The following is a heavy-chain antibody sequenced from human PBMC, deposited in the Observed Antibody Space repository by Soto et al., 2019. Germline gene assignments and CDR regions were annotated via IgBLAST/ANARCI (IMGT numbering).Heavy chain of an antibody. CDR2: IYYSGST. CDR1: GGSISSSSYY. J-gene: IGHJ5*02. D-gene: IGHD1-26*01. CDR3: ARHGLRERLDP. V-gene: IGHV4-39*01. Sequence: SETLSLTCTVSGGSISSSSYYWGWIRPPPGKGLEWIGSIYYSGSTYYNPSLKSRVTISVDTSKNQFSLKLSSVTAADTAVYYCARHGLRERLDPWGQGTLVTVSS.